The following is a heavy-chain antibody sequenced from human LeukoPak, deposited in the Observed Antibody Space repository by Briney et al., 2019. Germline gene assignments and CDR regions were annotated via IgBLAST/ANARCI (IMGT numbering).Heavy chain of an antibody. CDR1: GFTFSDYY. J-gene: IGHJ4*02. CDR3: ARVLKGRAPFDY. Sequence: GSLRLSCAASGFTFSDYYMSWIRQAPGKGLEWIGEINHSGSTYYNPSLKSRVTISVDTSKNQFSLKLSSVTAADTAVYYCARVLKGRAPFDYWGQGTLVTVSS. V-gene: IGHV4-34*01. CDR2: INHSGST.